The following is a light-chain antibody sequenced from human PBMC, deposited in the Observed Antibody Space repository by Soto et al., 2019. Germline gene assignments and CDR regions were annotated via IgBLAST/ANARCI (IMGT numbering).Light chain of an antibody. Sequence: DLQMTQSPSSLSASVGDTVTITCRASQGISNCLAWYQQKPGQVPNLLIYAASTVQSGVPSRFSGSGSGTDFTLTISRLRPEDVAPYYCQKYNNAPRTFGQGTKVEI. CDR1: QGISNC. J-gene: IGKJ1*01. CDR2: AAS. CDR3: QKYNNAPRT. V-gene: IGKV1-27*01.